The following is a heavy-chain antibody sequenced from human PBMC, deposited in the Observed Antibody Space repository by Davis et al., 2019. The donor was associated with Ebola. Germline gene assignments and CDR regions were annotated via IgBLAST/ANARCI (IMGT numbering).Heavy chain of an antibody. CDR1: GFIFSSYA. V-gene: IGHV3-23*01. CDR3: AKVHPPTTVTTGWFDP. Sequence: PGGSLRLSCAAPGFIFSSYAMSWVRQAPGKGLEWVSSISVRSITYHADSVKGRFTISRDNSKNTLYLQMSSLRAEDTAVYYCAKVHPPTTVTTGWFDPWGQGTLVTVAS. D-gene: IGHD4-17*01. CDR2: ISVRSIT. J-gene: IGHJ5*02.